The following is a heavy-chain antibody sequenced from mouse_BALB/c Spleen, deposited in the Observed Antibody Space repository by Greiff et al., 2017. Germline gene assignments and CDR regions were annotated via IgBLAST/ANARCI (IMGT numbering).Heavy chain of an antibody. J-gene: IGHJ2*01. CDR2: INPGSGGT. D-gene: IGHD2-1*01. Sequence: VKLQESGAELVRPGTSVKVSCKASGYAFTNYLIEWVKQRPGQGLEWIGVINPGSGGTNYNEKFKGKATLTADKSSSTAYMQLSSLTSDDSAVYFCARGGNYDYWGQGTTLTVSS. CDR1: GYAFTNYL. V-gene: IGHV1-54*01. CDR3: ARGGNYDY.